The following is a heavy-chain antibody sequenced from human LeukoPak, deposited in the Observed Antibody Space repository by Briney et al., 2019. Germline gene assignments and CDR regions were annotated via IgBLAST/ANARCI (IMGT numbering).Heavy chain of an antibody. CDR2: ISAYNGNT. Sequence: GASVKVSCKAAGYTCTSYGISWVRQAPGHRLEWMGGISAYNGNTNYAQKLQGRVTMTTDTSTSTAYMELRSLRSDDTAVYYCARDSSSWLGRQYYYYGMDVWGQGTTVTVSS. J-gene: IGHJ6*02. D-gene: IGHD6-13*01. CDR1: GYTCTSYG. CDR3: ARDSSSWLGRQYYYYGMDV. V-gene: IGHV1-18*01.